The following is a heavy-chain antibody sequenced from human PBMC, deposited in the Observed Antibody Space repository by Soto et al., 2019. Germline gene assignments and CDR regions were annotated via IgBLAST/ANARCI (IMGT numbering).Heavy chain of an antibody. J-gene: IGHJ4*02. CDR3: ARLVGPHPTRTLSHD. Sequence: QLQLQESGPGLVKPSETLSLMCTVSGGSISSSTYCWGWIRQPPGKGLEWIGSSSYSGRTYYNPSLKSRVAISVDAAKSQFSLTLSSVTAADTAVYYCARLVGPHPTRTLSHDWGQGTLVTVSS. CDR2: SSYSGRT. V-gene: IGHV4-39*01. CDR1: GGSISSSTYC. D-gene: IGHD1-1*01.